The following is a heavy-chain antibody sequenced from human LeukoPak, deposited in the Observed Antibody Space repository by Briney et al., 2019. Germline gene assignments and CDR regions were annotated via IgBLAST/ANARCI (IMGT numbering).Heavy chain of an antibody. CDR2: IYHSGST. CDR3: ARGRGGGDWGYFDY. CDR1: GYSISSGYY. D-gene: IGHD2-21*01. J-gene: IGHJ4*02. Sequence: SETLSLTCAVSGYSISSGYYWGWIRQPPGKGLEWIGSIYHSGSTYYNPSLKSRVTISVVTSKNQFSLKLSSVTAADTAVYYCARGRGGGDWGYFDYWGQGTLVTVSS. V-gene: IGHV4-38-2*01.